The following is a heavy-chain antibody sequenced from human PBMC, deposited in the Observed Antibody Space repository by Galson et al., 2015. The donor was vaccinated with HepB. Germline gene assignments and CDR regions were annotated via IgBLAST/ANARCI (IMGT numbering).Heavy chain of an antibody. CDR1: GFTFSYAW. Sequence: SLRLSCAASGFTFSYAWMSWVRQAPGKGLEWVGRITSKTDGGTTDYAAPVKGIFIISRDDSKNTLYLQMNSLKTEDTAVYYCTTSLYSGSKLRPLYYYDMDVWGQGTTVTVSS. D-gene: IGHD1-26*01. CDR2: ITSKTDGGTT. V-gene: IGHV3-15*01. J-gene: IGHJ6*02. CDR3: TTSLYSGSKLRPLYYYDMDV.